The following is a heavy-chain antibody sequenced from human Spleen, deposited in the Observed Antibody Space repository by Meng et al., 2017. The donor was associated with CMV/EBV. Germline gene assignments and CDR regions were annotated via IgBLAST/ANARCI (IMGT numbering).Heavy chain of an antibody. D-gene: IGHD6-19*01. V-gene: IGHV6-1*01. CDR3: GRSIYGWYVDY. CDR1: GDSVSSNTTA. Sequence: SETLSLTCALSGDSVSSNTTAWNWIRQYPSRGLEWLGRTYYRSKWYNDYAVSVKSRITINPDTSKNQFSLQLNSVTPEDTAMYYCGRSIYGWYVDYWGQGTLVTVSS. J-gene: IGHJ4*02. CDR2: TYYRSKWYN.